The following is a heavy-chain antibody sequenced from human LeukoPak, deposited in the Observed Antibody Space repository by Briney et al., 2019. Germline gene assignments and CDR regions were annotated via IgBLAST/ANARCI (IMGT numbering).Heavy chain of an antibody. Sequence: GGSLRLSCAASGFTLSSLSMKWVRQAAGKGLGWVSSIRSSSSYIYYADSVTGRFTISRDNSKNTLYMKMNRLRAEDTAVYYCAKGPAGARLYWFDPWGQGTLVTVSS. CDR2: IRSSSSYI. CDR3: AKGPAGARLYWFDP. D-gene: IGHD6-6*01. CDR1: GFTLSSLS. J-gene: IGHJ5*02. V-gene: IGHV3-21*04.